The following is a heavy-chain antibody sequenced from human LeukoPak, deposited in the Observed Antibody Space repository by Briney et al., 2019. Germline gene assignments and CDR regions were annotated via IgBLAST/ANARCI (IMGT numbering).Heavy chain of an antibody. CDR3: ARMVRRLERLKIGRDSDYATGYYFDY. Sequence: SETLSLTCTVSGGSISSSNWWTWVRQPPGKGLEWIGEIYHGGSTNYNPSLKSRVTISVDTSKNQFSLKLSSVTAADTAVYYCARMVRRLERLKIGRDSDYATGYYFDYWGQGTLVTVSS. CDR1: GGSISSSNW. CDR2: IYHGGST. D-gene: IGHD4-11*01. J-gene: IGHJ4*02. V-gene: IGHV4-4*02.